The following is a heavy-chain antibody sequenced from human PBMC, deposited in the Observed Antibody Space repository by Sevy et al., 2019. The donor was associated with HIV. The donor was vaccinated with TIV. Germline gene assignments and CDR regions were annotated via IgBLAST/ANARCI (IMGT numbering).Heavy chain of an antibody. CDR1: SGSISSYY. D-gene: IGHD3-22*01. J-gene: IGHJ4*02. CDR2: IYYSGST. V-gene: IGHV4-59*08. Sequence: SETLSLTCTVSSGSISSYYWSWIRQPPGKGLEWIGYIYYSGSTNYNPSLKSRVTISVDTSKNQFSLKLSSVTAADTAVYYCARLKGEVYYYDSSGYHFDYWGQGTLVTVSS. CDR3: ARLKGEVYYYDSSGYHFDY.